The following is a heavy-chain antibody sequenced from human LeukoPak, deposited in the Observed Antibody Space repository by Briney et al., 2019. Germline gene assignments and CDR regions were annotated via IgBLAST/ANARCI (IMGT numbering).Heavy chain of an antibody. CDR2: ISADGGGT. J-gene: IGHJ4*02. CDR1: GLTFDNYP. Sequence: GGSLRLSCVASGLTFDNYPMHWVRQAPGKALEWVSLISADGGGTFYADSVRGRFSISRDNSKNSLYLQMNSLRSEDTAMYYCAKESGKFDYWGQGTLVAVSS. V-gene: IGHV3-43*02. CDR3: AKESGKFDY.